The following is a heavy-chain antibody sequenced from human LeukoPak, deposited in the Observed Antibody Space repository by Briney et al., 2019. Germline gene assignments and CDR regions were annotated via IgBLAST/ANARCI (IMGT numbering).Heavy chain of an antibody. CDR1: GFTFSDST. J-gene: IGHJ4*02. CDR2: IKSKAYNYAT. Sequence: GGSLRLSRAASGFTFSDSTLTWVRQASGKGPEWFGHIKSKAYNYATKYSASVNGRFTISRDDSKNTAYLQMNSLRGEDTAVYYCARGRYCSGGRCYSEFDYWGQGTLVTVSS. CDR3: ARGRYCSGGRCYSEFDY. V-gene: IGHV3-73*01. D-gene: IGHD2-15*01.